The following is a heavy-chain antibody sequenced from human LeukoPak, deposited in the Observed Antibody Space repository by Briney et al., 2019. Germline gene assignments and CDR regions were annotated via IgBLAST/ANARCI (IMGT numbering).Heavy chain of an antibody. CDR2: ISSRGSTI. CDR3: ARVWGYCSSTSCYGGGYFNY. CDR1: RFTFSDYY. J-gene: IGHJ4*02. D-gene: IGHD2-2*01. V-gene: IGHV3-11*04. Sequence: GGSLRLSCAASRFTFSDYYMSWIRQAPGKGLEWVSYISSRGSTIYYADSVKGRFTISRDNAKNSLYLQVNSLRAEDTAVYYCARVWGYCSSTSCYGGGYFNYWGQGPLVSVSS.